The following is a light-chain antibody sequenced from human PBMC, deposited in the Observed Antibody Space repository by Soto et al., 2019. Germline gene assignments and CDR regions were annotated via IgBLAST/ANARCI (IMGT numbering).Light chain of an antibody. CDR3: QQYNSYSSM. V-gene: IGKV1-5*01. Sequence: DIQMTQSPSTLSASVGDRVTITCRASQSLGNWLAWYQQKPGKAPKLLIYDASTVESGVSSRFSGSGSGTEFTLTINSLQPDDFATYYCQQYNSYSSMFGQGTKVDIK. CDR1: QSLGNW. CDR2: DAS. J-gene: IGKJ1*01.